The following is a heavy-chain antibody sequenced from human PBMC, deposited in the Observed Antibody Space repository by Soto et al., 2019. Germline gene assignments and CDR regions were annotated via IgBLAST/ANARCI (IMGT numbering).Heavy chain of an antibody. D-gene: IGHD2-2*01. CDR3: ARGSSSEGHGQMPFDY. CDR1: GGSISSSNW. Sequence: SETLPLTCAVSGGSISSSNWWSWGRQPPGKGLEWIGEIYHSGSTNYNPSLKSRVTISVDKSKNKFSLKLSSVTAADTAMYYCARGSSSEGHGQMPFDYWGPGTQVT. J-gene: IGHJ4*02. V-gene: IGHV4-4*02. CDR2: IYHSGST.